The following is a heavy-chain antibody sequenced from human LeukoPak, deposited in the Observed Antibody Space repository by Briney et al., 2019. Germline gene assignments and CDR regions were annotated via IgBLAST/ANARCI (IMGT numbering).Heavy chain of an antibody. J-gene: IGHJ4*02. V-gene: IGHV1-2*02. CDR3: ARDGLLGTEGDY. CDR2: INPNSGGT. Sequence: ASVEVSCKASGYTFTGYYMHWVRQAPGQGLEWMGWINPNSGGTNYAQKFQGRVTMTRDTSISTAYMELSRLRSDDTAVYYCARDGLLGTEGDYWGQGTLVTVSS. D-gene: IGHD7-27*01. CDR1: GYTFTGYY.